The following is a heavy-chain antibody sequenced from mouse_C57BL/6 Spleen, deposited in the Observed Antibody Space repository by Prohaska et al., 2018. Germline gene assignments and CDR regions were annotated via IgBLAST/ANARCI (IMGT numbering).Heavy chain of an antibody. D-gene: IGHD1-1*02. J-gene: IGHJ2*01. CDR1: GFTFSNYW. CDR3: SWCYYFDY. Sequence: EVKLEESGGGLVQPGGSMKLSCVASGFTFSNYWMNWVRQSPEKRLEWVAPIRLKSDNYAKHYAGSVKGRFSNARDDSKSSVYMEKNNLRSEDTGIYYGSWCYYFDYWGQGTTLTVSA. V-gene: IGHV6-3*01. CDR2: IRLKSDNYAK.